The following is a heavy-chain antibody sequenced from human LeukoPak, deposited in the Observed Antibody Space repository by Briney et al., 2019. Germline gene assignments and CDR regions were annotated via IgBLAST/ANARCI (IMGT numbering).Heavy chain of an antibody. J-gene: IGHJ4*02. D-gene: IGHD6-19*01. V-gene: IGHV3-7*01. CDR3: ARQPGIAVAGGGFDY. Sequence: PGGSLSLSCAASGFTFSSYWMSWVRQAPGKGLEWVANIKQDGSEKYYVDSVKGRFTISRDNAKNSLYLQMNSLRAEDTAVYYCARQPGIAVAGGGFDYWGQGTLVTVSS. CDR1: GFTFSSYW. CDR2: IKQDGSEK.